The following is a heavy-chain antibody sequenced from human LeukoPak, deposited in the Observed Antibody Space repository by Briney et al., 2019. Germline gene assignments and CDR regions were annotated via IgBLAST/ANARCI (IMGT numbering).Heavy chain of an antibody. J-gene: IGHJ3*02. CDR2: IYSGGST. V-gene: IGHV3-66*01. D-gene: IGHD3-22*01. CDR1: EFSFGSNY. CDR3: AKDYYDSSGYYPDAFDI. Sequence: PGGSLRLSCAASEFSFGSNYMTWVRQAPGKGLEWGSLIYSGGSTYYADSVKGRFTISRDNSKNTLYLQMNSLRAEDTAVYYCAKDYYDSSGYYPDAFDIWGQGTMVTVSS.